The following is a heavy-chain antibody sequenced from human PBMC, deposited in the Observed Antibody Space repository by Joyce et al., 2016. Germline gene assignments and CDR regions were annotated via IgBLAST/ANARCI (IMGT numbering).Heavy chain of an antibody. CDR3: ATWAPTNYDFWSGYSYYFDN. V-gene: IGHV3-23*01. D-gene: IGHD3-3*01. J-gene: IGHJ4*02. CDR2: LSASGVST. Sequence: EVQLLESGGGLVQPGGSLRLSCAASGFTFSSYAMSWVRQAPGKGLEWVSTLSASGVSTYYADSVKGRFTISRDNSEDSLYLHMNSLRAEDTAVYYCATWAPTNYDFWSGYSYYFDNWGQGTLVTVSS. CDR1: GFTFSSYA.